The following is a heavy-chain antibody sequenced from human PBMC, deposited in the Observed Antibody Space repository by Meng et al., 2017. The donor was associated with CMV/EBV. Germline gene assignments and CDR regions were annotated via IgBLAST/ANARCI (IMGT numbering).Heavy chain of an antibody. Sequence: LSLTCTVSGGSISSGGYYWSWIRQHPGKGLEWIGYIYYSGSTYYNPSLKSRVTISVDTSKNQFSLKLSSVTAADTAVYYCASSTYYYDSSGQDWFDPWGQGTLVTVSS. J-gene: IGHJ5*02. D-gene: IGHD3-22*01. CDR3: ASSTYYYDSSGQDWFDP. CDR2: IYYSGST. CDR1: GGSISSGGYY. V-gene: IGHV4-31*03.